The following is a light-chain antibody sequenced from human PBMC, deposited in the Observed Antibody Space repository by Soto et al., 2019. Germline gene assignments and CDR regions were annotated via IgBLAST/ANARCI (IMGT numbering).Light chain of an antibody. V-gene: IGLV2-14*01. J-gene: IGLJ1*01. CDR1: SSDVGGYNY. Sequence: QSALTQPASVSGSPGQSITISCTGTSSDVGGYNYVSWYQQHPGKAPKLMIYDVSNRPSGVSNRFSGSKSGNTASLTISGLQAEDEAAYYCSSYTSSSTLYVFGTGTKRTVL. CDR2: DVS. CDR3: SSYTSSSTLYV.